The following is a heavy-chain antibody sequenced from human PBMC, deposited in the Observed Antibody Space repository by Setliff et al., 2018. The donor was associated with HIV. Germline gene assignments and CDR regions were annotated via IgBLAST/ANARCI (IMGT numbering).Heavy chain of an antibody. CDR3: AGKAWTSYRSSSGYYYYYMDV. D-gene: IGHD6-6*01. CDR1: GDSVSSGSYY. Sequence: KTSETLSLTCTVSGDSVSSGSYYWSWIRQPPGKGLEWIGYIYYSGTTNYNPSLKSRVTISVDTSKNQFSLKLSSVTAADTAVYYCAGKAWTSYRSSSGYYYYYMDVWGKGTTVTVSS. CDR2: IYYSGTT. V-gene: IGHV4-61*01. J-gene: IGHJ6*03.